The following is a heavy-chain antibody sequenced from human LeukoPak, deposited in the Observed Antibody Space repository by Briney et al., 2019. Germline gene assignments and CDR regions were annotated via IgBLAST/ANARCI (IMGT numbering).Heavy chain of an antibody. CDR2: IYYSGST. Sequence: PSETLSLTCAVSSGSISSGGYSWSWIRQPPGRGLEWIGYIYYSGSTHYNPSLKSRVTISVDTSKNQFSLKLSSVTAADTAVFYCASLTTADAFDIWGQGTMVTVSS. V-gene: IGHV4-30-4*07. D-gene: IGHD3-22*01. CDR1: SGSISSGGYS. CDR3: ASLTTADAFDI. J-gene: IGHJ3*02.